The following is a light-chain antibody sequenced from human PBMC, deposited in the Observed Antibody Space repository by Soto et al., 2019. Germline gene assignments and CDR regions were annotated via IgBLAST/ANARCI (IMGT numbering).Light chain of an antibody. CDR1: QSVSSY. CDR3: QQRSNLPPT. V-gene: IGKV3-11*01. CDR2: DAS. Sequence: EIVLTQSPATLSLSPGERATLSCRASQSVSSYLAWYQQKPGQPPRLLIYDASNRATGIPARFSGSGSGTDFTLTISSLEPEDFAVYYCQQRSNLPPTFGQGTKVEIK. J-gene: IGKJ1*01.